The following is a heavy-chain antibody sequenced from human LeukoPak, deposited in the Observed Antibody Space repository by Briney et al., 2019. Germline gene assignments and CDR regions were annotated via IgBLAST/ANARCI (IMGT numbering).Heavy chain of an antibody. D-gene: IGHD6-19*01. Sequence: SETLSLTCTVSGGSISSSSYYWGWIRQPPGKGLEWIGSIYYSGSTYYNPSLKSRVTISVDTSKNQFSLKLSSVTAADTAEYYCASFYSSGWYSRVVFGYDWFDPWGQGTLVTVSS. J-gene: IGHJ5*02. CDR1: GGSISSSSYY. CDR2: IYYSGST. CDR3: ASFYSSGWYSRVVFGYDWFDP. V-gene: IGHV4-39*01.